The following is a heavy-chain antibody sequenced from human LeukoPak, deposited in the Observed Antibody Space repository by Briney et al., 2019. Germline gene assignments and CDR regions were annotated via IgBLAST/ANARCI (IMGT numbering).Heavy chain of an antibody. Sequence: PGGSLRLSCAASGFTFSSYGIHWVRQAPGKGLEWVTFIQYDGSNKFYADSVKGRFTISRDNSKNTLYLQMNSLRAEDTAVYYCAKGLKVVAGSGPVDYYYYMDVWGKGTTVTVSS. V-gene: IGHV3-30*02. D-gene: IGHD6-19*01. CDR1: GFTFSSYG. J-gene: IGHJ6*03. CDR2: IQYDGSNK. CDR3: AKGLKVVAGSGPVDYYYYMDV.